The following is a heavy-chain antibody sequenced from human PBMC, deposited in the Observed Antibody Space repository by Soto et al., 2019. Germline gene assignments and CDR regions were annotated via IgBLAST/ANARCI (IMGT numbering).Heavy chain of an antibody. CDR3: AIAAAGTIPARQYFQH. CDR2: IIPIFGTA. CDR1: GGTFSSYA. D-gene: IGHD6-13*01. V-gene: IGHV1-69*01. Sequence: QVQLVQSGAEVKKPGSSVKVSCKASGGTFSSYAISWVGQAPGQGLEWMGGIIPIFGTANYAQKFQGRVTITADESTSTAYMELSSLRSEDTAVYYCAIAAAGTIPARQYFQHWGQGTLVTVSS. J-gene: IGHJ1*01.